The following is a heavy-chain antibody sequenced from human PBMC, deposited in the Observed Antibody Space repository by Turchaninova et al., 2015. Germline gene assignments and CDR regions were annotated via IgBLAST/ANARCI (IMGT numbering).Heavy chain of an antibody. Sequence: QVQLQESGPGLVKPSDTLSLTCAVSGYSLSSSNGGGWIRQPQGKGLEWIGYIYYSGSIFYNPSLNSRVTMSVDTSKNQFSLKLSSVTAVDTAVYYCARMSSRVAQSNWYFDLWGRGTLVTVSS. J-gene: IGHJ2*01. V-gene: IGHV4-28*05. CDR3: ARMSSRVAQSNWYFDL. D-gene: IGHD2-15*01. CDR2: IYYSGSI. CDR1: GYSLSSSNG.